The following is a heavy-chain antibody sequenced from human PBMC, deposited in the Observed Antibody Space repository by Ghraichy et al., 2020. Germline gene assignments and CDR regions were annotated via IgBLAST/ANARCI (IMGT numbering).Heavy chain of an antibody. J-gene: IGHJ4*02. CDR1: GYTFTGYY. D-gene: IGHD1-26*01. Sequence: ASVKVSCKASGYTFTGYYMHWVRQAPGQGLEWMGRINPNSGGTNYAQKFQGRVTMTRDTSISTAYMELSRLRSDDTAVYYCAREVVGPGGSYRYFDYWGQGTLVTVSS. CDR2: INPNSGGT. V-gene: IGHV1-2*06. CDR3: AREVVGPGGSYRYFDY.